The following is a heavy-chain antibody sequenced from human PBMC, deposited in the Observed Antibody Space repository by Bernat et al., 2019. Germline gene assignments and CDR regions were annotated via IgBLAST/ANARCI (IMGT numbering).Heavy chain of an antibody. Sequence: EVQLVESGGGLVQPGGSLRLSCAASGFTVSTNYMSWVRQAPGKGLEWVSVIYSGGSTYYADSVKGRFTISRDNSKNTLYLQMNSLRAEDTAVYYCASMGGLTSGSYLGSHFDYWGQGTLVTVSS. D-gene: IGHD1-26*01. V-gene: IGHV3-66*01. CDR2: IYSGGST. CDR1: GFTVSTNY. CDR3: ASMGGLTSGSYLGSHFDY. J-gene: IGHJ4*02.